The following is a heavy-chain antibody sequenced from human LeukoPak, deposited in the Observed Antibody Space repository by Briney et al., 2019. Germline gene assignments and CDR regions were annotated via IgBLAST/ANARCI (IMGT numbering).Heavy chain of an antibody. CDR2: ISYDGSNK. Sequence: GGSLRLSCAASGFTFSSYGMHWVRQAPGKGLEWVAVISYDGSNKYYADSVKGRFTISRDNSKNTLYLQMNSLRAEDTAVYYCARADSSSVPFDYWGQGTLVTVSS. CDR3: ARADSSSVPFDY. D-gene: IGHD6-13*01. J-gene: IGHJ4*02. CDR1: GFTFSSYG. V-gene: IGHV3-30*03.